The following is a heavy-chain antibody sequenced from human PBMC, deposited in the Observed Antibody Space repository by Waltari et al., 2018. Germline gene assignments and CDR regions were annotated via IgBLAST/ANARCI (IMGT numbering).Heavy chain of an antibody. V-gene: IGHV4-30-4*08. CDR2: IYYSGGT. D-gene: IGHD4-17*01. CDR3: AREPTVTTRGSLD. Sequence: QVQLQESGPGLVKPSQTLSLTCTVSGASIITADHYWSWIRQPPGKGLEWIGYIYYSGGTDYNLSLRSRVTISLDTSKNQFSLKLTSVTAADTAVYYCAREPTVTTRGSLDWGQGTLVTVSS. CDR1: GASIITADHY. J-gene: IGHJ4*02.